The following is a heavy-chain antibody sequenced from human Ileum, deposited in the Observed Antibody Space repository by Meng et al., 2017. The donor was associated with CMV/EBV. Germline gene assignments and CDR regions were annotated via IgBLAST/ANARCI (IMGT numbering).Heavy chain of an antibody. V-gene: IGHV3-30*02. CDR1: GLTFSRYG. D-gene: IGHD2-21*01. CDR2: IHYDGSTR. Sequence: QVRQWESGVGVGQPSGALCRPWAASGLTFSRYGMQWVRQAPCKRLEWVVFIHYDGSTRYYADSVKGRFTISRDNSRNTLYLQMMSLRPEDTAVYYCAKDDSGGDYFWGQGTLVTVSS. CDR3: AKDDSGGDYF. J-gene: IGHJ4*02.